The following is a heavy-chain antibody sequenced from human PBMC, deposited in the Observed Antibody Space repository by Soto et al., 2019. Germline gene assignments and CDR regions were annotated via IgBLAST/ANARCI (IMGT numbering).Heavy chain of an antibody. D-gene: IGHD3-9*01. CDR2: VSGSGDTT. CDR1: GFTFSDFA. Sequence: GSLSLSCAAFGFTFSDFAMGWVRQAPWKGLEWVSAVSGSGDTTHYAGSVEGRFTISRDNSKSTLYLQMNSLRAEDTAVYFCAKDYDYDILTGFHPNYGMDVWGQGTTVTVSS. CDR3: AKDYDYDILTGFHPNYGMDV. J-gene: IGHJ6*02. V-gene: IGHV3-23*01.